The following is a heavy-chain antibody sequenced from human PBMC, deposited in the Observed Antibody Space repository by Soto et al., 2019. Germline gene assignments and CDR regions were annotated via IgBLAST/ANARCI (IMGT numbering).Heavy chain of an antibody. CDR1: GDSVSSSSVT. Sequence: SQTLSLTCAISGDSVSSSSVTWNWIRQSPSRGLEWLGRTYYRSKWYNDYTESVKSRITINPDTSKNQFSLHLNSVTPEDTAVYYCVRLIGNSWLDFWGQGTLVTVSS. CDR3: VRLIGNSWLDF. CDR2: TYYRSKWYN. D-gene: IGHD1-26*01. J-gene: IGHJ5*01. V-gene: IGHV6-1*01.